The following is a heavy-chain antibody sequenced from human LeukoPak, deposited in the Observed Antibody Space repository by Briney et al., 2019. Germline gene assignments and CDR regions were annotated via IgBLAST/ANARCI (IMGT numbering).Heavy chain of an antibody. J-gene: IGHJ4*02. D-gene: IGHD3-10*01. CDR3: ARDENSGEGDY. CDR1: GGSIGSYY. CDR2: IYSSGDT. Sequence: SETLSFTGTASGGSIGSYYWSWLRQSAGKGLGWIGRIYSSGDTDYNPSLKSRVTMSVDTSKNQFSLKVSSVTAADTAVYYCARDENSGEGDYWGQGTLVTVSS. V-gene: IGHV4-4*07.